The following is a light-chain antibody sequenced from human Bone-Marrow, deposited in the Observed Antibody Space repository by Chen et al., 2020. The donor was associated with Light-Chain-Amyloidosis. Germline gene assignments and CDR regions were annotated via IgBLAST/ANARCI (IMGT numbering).Light chain of an antibody. V-gene: IGLV3-25*02. CDR2: RDT. J-gene: IGLJ2*01. CDR1: DLPTKY. Sequence: SYELTQPPSVSVSPGQPARITCSGDDLPTKYAYWYQQKPGQAPVLVIHRDTERPSGISERFSGHSSGTTSTFTISGVQAEEEADYHCQSADSSGTYEVIFGGGTKLTVL. CDR3: QSADSSGTYEVI.